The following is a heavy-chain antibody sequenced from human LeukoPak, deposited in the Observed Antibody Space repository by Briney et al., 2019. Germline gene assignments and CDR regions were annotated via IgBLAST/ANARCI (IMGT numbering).Heavy chain of an antibody. CDR2: IYPGDSDT. CDR3: ARHKSYCSGGSCYSDRTIRDAFDI. D-gene: IGHD2-15*01. V-gene: IGHV5-51*01. Sequence: GESLKISCKGSGYSFTSYWIGWVRQMPGKGLEWMGIIYPGDSDTRYSPSFQGQVTISADKSISTAYLQWSSLKASDTAMYYCARHKSYCSGGSCYSDRTIRDAFDIWGQGTMVTVSS. J-gene: IGHJ3*02. CDR1: GYSFTSYW.